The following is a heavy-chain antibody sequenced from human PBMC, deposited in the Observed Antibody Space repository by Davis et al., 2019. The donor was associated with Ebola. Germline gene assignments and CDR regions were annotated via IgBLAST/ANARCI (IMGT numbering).Heavy chain of an antibody. J-gene: IGHJ6*04. D-gene: IGHD6-13*01. CDR3: AADREYSSSWYYYYYGMDV. CDR1: GFTFTSSA. Sequence: SVKVSCKASGFTFTSSAVQWVRQARGQRLEWIGWIVVGSGNTNYAQKFQERVTITRDMSTSTAYMELSSLRSEDTAVYYCAADREYSSSWYYYYYGMDVWGKGTTVTVSS. CDR2: IVVGSGNT. V-gene: IGHV1-58*01.